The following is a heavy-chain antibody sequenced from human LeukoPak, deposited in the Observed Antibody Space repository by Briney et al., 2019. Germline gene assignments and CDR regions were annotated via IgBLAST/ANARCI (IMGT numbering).Heavy chain of an antibody. CDR1: GFTFNSYS. CDR3: ARDIGTSEWFFDL. Sequence: GRSLRPSCAASGFTFNSYSMHWVRQAPGKGLEWVTAISDDETYKFYADSVKGRFTISRDNSKNTLYLQMNSLRPEDTAVYYCARDIGTSEWFFDLWGRGTLVTVSS. V-gene: IGHV3-30-3*01. CDR2: ISDDETYK. J-gene: IGHJ2*01. D-gene: IGHD3-3*01.